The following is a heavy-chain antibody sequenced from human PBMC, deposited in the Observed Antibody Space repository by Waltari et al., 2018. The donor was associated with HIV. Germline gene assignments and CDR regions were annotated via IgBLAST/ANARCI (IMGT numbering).Heavy chain of an antibody. CDR2: IKQDGSEK. CDR3: ASIVVVAFDY. V-gene: IGHV3-7*01. J-gene: IGHJ4*02. CDR1: GFTFSSYW. D-gene: IGHD2-15*01. Sequence: EVQLVESGGGLVQPGGSLRLSCAASGFTFSSYWMSWVRQAPGTGRGWVANIKQDGSEKYYGDAVKGRFTISRDNAKNSLYLQMNSLRAEDTAVYYCASIVVVAFDYWGQGTLVTVSS.